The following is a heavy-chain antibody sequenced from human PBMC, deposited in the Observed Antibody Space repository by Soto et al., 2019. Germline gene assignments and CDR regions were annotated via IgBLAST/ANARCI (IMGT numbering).Heavy chain of an antibody. CDR3: ARGLRYSSGWELDY. CDR1: GGTFSSYA. V-gene: IGHV1-69*12. J-gene: IGHJ4*02. Sequence: QVQLVQSGAEVKKPGSSVKVSCKASGGTFSSYAISWVRQAPGQGLEWMGGIIPIFGTANYAQKFQGRVTITADESTSKAYMELSSLRSEDTAVYYCARGLRYSSGWELDYWGQGTLVTVSS. CDR2: IIPIFGTA. D-gene: IGHD6-19*01.